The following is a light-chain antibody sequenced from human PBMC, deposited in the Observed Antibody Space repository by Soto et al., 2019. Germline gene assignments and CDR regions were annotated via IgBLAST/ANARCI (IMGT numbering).Light chain of an antibody. J-gene: IGKJ4*01. CDR2: DAS. CDR1: QSISSW. CDR3: QQYNSYPIN. V-gene: IGKV1-5*01. Sequence: DIQMTQYPSTLSASLADRVTITCRSSQSISSWLAWYQQKPGKAPKLLIYDASSLESGVPSRFSGSGSGTEFTLTISSLQPDDFATYYCQQYNSYPINFGGGTKVDIK.